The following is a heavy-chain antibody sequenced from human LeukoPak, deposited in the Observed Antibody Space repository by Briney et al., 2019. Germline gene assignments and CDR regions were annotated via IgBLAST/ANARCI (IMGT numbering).Heavy chain of an antibody. D-gene: IGHD3-22*01. Sequence: SETLSLTCAVYGGSFSDYFWSWIRQPPGKGLEWIGEINHSGSTNYNPSLKSRVTISVDTSKNQFSLKLTSVTAADTAVYYCARDPNSGYHDYWGQGTLVTVSS. J-gene: IGHJ4*02. CDR2: INHSGST. V-gene: IGHV4-34*01. CDR1: GGSFSDYF. CDR3: ARDPNSGYHDY.